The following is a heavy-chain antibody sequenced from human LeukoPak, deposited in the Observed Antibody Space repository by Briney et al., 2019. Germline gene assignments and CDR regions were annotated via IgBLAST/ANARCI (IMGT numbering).Heavy chain of an antibody. V-gene: IGHV3-23*01. D-gene: IGHD5-12*01. Sequence: GGSLRLSCAASGFTFTVSPMGWVRQAPGKGLEWVSTISDSGGSTNYADSVKGRFTISRDNSKNTLYLEMNSLRVEDTALYYCAKVSAGLRFGGQFDYWGQGTLVTVSS. J-gene: IGHJ4*02. CDR1: GFTFTVSP. CDR3: AKVSAGLRFGGQFDY. CDR2: ISDSGGST.